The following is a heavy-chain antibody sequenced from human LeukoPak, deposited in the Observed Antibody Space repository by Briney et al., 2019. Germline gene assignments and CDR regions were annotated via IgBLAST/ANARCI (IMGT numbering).Heavy chain of an antibody. CDR1: GGTLSSYA. V-gene: IGHV1-69*05. CDR2: IIPIFGTA. Sequence: SVKVSCKASGGTLSSYAISWVRQAPGQGLEWMGGIIPIFGTANYAQKFQGRVTITTDESTSTAYMELSSLRSEDTAVYYCAREGSGSYVNWFDPWGQGTLVTVSS. D-gene: IGHD1-26*01. J-gene: IGHJ5*02. CDR3: AREGSGSYVNWFDP.